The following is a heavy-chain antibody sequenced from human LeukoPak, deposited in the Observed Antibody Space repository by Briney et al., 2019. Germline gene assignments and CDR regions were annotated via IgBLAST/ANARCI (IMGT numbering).Heavy chain of an antibody. CDR3: ARVGGVGLDILTGYYSPYYYYGMDV. Sequence: ASEKVSCKAHGNTFTGYYMHWLRQATGQGLEWMGWINPNSGGTNYAQKFQGSVTRTRDTSISTAYMELSRLRSDDTAVYYCARVGGVGLDILTGYYSPYYYYGMDVWGQGTTVTVSS. D-gene: IGHD3-9*01. J-gene: IGHJ6*02. V-gene: IGHV1-2*02. CDR1: GNTFTGYY. CDR2: INPNSGGT.